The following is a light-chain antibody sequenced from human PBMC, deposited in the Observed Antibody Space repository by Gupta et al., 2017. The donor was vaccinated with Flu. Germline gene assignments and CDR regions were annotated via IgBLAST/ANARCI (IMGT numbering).Light chain of an antibody. V-gene: IGKV2-28*01. CDR2: LAS. J-gene: IGKJ4*02. CDR1: HALLHPNRYSY. CDR3: MQALQTPLT. Sequence: DMVMPQSALSLLSPAGQAASISWTSSHALLHPNRYSYLAWYLQKTGQPPQLLIYLASSRVSGVPDRFSGSGSGTHFTLKISRVEAEDVGVYYCMQALQTPLTFGGGTKVEI.